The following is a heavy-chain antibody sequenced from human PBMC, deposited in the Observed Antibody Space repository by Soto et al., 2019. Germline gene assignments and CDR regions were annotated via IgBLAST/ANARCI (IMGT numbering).Heavy chain of an antibody. V-gene: IGHV4-4*02. Sequence: XGTLSLTCAVSGASIISTNYYNCVRQSPGKGLEWIGEVHHSGNTNFNPSLKSRVTLSVDKSKNQISLRLSSVTAADTAVYYCAHSPGFYLLDSWGQGALVTVSS. D-gene: IGHD2-15*01. CDR3: AHSPGFYLLDS. CDR1: GASIISTNY. J-gene: IGHJ4*02. CDR2: VHHSGNT.